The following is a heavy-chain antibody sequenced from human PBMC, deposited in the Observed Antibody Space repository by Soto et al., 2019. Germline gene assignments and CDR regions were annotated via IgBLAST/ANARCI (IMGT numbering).Heavy chain of an antibody. CDR1: GGSFSGYY. V-gene: IGHV4-34*01. CDR2: INHSGST. D-gene: IGHD1-26*01. CDR3: ARYEGADYYFDY. J-gene: IGHJ4*02. Sequence: QVQLQQWGAGLLKPSETLSLTCAVYGGSFSGYYWSWIRQPPGKGLEWIGEINHSGSTNYNPSLKSRVTISVDTSKNQFSLKLSSVTAADTAVYYCARYEGADYYFDYWGQGTLVTVSS.